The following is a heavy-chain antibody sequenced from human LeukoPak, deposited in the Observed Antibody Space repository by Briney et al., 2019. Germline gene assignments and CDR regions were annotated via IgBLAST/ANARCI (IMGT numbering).Heavy chain of an antibody. D-gene: IGHD2-2*01. CDR2: INWKSDKI. V-gene: IGHV3-9*01. CDR1: GYSFDEYA. CDR3: AKDRYCTSSSCPIDY. J-gene: IGHJ4*02. Sequence: GGSLRLSCVGSGYSFDEYAMHWARQVPGKGLEWVSGINWKSDKIAYADSVKGRFTISRDNSKNSLYLQMNSLRVEDTALYYCAKDRYCTSSSCPIDYWGQGTMVTVSS.